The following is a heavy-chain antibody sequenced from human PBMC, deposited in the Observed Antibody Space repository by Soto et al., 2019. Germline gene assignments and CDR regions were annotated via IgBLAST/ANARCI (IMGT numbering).Heavy chain of an antibody. Sequence: GGSLRLSCAASGFTFSSYSVNWVRQAPGKGLEWVSYISSSSSTICYADSVKGRFTISRDNAKNSLYLQMNSLRDEDTAVYYCAREDYDFWSGYSRFWYYFDYWGQGTLVTVSS. CDR1: GFTFSSYS. D-gene: IGHD3-3*01. J-gene: IGHJ4*02. CDR2: ISSSSSTI. V-gene: IGHV3-48*02. CDR3: AREDYDFWSGYSRFWYYFDY.